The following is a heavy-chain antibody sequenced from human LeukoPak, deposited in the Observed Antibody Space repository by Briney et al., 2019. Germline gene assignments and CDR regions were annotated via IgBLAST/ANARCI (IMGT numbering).Heavy chain of an antibody. D-gene: IGHD3-22*01. V-gene: IGHV4-61*02. CDR2: IYTSGST. CDR1: GGSISSGSYY. CDR3: ARYGYDSSGYHFDY. Sequence: PSQTLSLTCTVSGGSISSGSYYWSWILQPAGKGLEWIGRIYTSGSTNYNPSLRSRVTISVDTSKNQFSLKLSSVTAADTAVYYCARYGYDSSGYHFDYWGQGTLVTVSS. J-gene: IGHJ4*02.